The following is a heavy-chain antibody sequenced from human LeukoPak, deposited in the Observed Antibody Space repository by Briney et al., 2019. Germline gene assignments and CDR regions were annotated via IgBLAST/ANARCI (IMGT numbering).Heavy chain of an antibody. CDR1: GWRFTNYW. V-gene: IGHV5-51*01. J-gene: IGHJ4*02. CDR2: IYPGDSET. CDR3: ARALVYTIPYFDY. D-gene: IGHD2-8*01. Sequence: GESLKISCKGSGWRFTNYWIGWVRQMPGKGLEXXXXIYPGDSETRYSPPFQGQVTVSADKSINTAYLQWSSLKASDTAMYYCARALVYTIPYFDYWGQGTLVTVSS.